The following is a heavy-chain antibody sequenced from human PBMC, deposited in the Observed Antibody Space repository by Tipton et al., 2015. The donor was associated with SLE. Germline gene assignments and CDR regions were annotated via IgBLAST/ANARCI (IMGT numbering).Heavy chain of an antibody. V-gene: IGHV4-31*02. Sequence: LRLSCTVSGGSISSGGYYWSWTRHHPGKGLEWIGFISYSGNTYYNPSLESRLTISVDTSKNQFSLKLNSVTAADTAVYYCARGPRWAPLCEFWGQGTLVTVSS. CDR2: ISYSGNT. CDR1: GGSISSGGYY. D-gene: IGHD1-26*01. J-gene: IGHJ4*02. CDR3: ARGPRWAPLCEF.